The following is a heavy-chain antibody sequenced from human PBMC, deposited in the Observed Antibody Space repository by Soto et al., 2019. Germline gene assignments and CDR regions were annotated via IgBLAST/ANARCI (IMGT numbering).Heavy chain of an antibody. CDR2: ISGSGGST. CDR3: AKDLWFGGLLAGHYYYYGMDV. Sequence: GGSLRLSCAASGFTLSSYAMSWVRQAPGKGLEWVSAISGSGGSTYYADSVKGRFTISRDNSKNTLYLQMNSLRAEDTAVYYSAKDLWFGGLLAGHYYYYGMDVWGQGTTVTVSS. J-gene: IGHJ6*02. V-gene: IGHV3-23*01. D-gene: IGHD3-10*01. CDR1: GFTLSSYA.